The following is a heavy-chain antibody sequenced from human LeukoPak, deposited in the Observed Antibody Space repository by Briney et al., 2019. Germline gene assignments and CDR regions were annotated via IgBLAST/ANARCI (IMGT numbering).Heavy chain of an antibody. Sequence: SETLSLTCAVSGGSISSSNWWSWVRQPPGKGLEWIGEIYHSGSTNYNPSLKSRVTISVDKSKNQFSLKLSSVTAADTAVYYCARGPSGGSCCHFDYWGQGTLVTVSS. CDR2: IYHSGST. V-gene: IGHV4-4*02. CDR3: ARGPSGGSCCHFDY. CDR1: GGSISSSNW. J-gene: IGHJ4*02. D-gene: IGHD2-15*01.